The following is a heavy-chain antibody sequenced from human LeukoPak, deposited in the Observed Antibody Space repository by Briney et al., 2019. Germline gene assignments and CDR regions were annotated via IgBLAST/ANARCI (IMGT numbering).Heavy chain of an antibody. J-gene: IGHJ4*02. Sequence: GGSLRLSCAASGFTFSSYGMHWVRQAPGKGLEWVALIRSGGSKFYGDSVKGRFTISRDNSENTVFLQMNSLTPEHTALYYWAKDRHDYGNDWWSQGTLVTVSS. V-gene: IGHV3-30*02. CDR1: GFTFSSYG. D-gene: IGHD4-17*01. CDR3: AKDRHDYGNDW. CDR2: IRSGGSK.